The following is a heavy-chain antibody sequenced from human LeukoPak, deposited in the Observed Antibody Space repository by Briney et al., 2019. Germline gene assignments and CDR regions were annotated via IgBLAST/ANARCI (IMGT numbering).Heavy chain of an antibody. V-gene: IGHV5-51*01. J-gene: IGHJ4*02. CDR3: ARDYTSGWYDY. CDR2: INPPDSDT. CDR1: GYSFTSYW. Sequence: GESLKISCKGSGYSFTSYWIGWVRQMPGKGLEWMGIINPPDSDTRYSPSFQGQVTMSAGKSISTAYLQWSSLKASDTAMYYCARDYTSGWYDYWGQGTLVIVSS. D-gene: IGHD6-19*01.